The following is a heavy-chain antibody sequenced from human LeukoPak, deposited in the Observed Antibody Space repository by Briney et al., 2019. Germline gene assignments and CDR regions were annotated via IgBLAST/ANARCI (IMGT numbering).Heavy chain of an antibody. V-gene: IGHV4-61*02. D-gene: IGHD1-26*01. Sequence: SETLSLTCTVSGASITSGDYYWTWIRQPPGKGLEWIGRVSSTGSTNYNAALKSRVAISVDTSKNQFSLKLSSVTAADTAVYYCAKEGLGEPSYWYLDLWGRGTLVTVSS. J-gene: IGHJ2*01. CDR1: GASITSGDYY. CDR3: AKEGLGEPSYWYLDL. CDR2: VSSTGST.